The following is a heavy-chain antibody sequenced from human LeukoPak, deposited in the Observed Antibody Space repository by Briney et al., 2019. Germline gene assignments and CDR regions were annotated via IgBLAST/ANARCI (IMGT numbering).Heavy chain of an antibody. V-gene: IGHV3-21*06. CDR1: GVTLSTYS. CDR3: AGGSLRDLKIT. J-gene: IGHJ5*02. CDR2: IISSGSNI. D-gene: IGHD5-24*01. Sequence: PGGSLRLSCAASGVTLSTYSMHWVRQAPGKGLEWVSSIISSGSNIYYTGSVRGRFTVSRDNAKNSLYLQMSSLRPEDTAVYYCAGGSLRDLKITWGQATLVTVSS.